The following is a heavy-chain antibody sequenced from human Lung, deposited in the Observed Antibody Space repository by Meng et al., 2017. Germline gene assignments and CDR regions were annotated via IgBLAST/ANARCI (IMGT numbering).Heavy chain of an antibody. CDR2: INHSGST. Sequence: QVQLRQGGAGLLKPWVTMSLTCVVSGGSFSDYYWSWIRQPPGKGLEWIGDINHSGSTNYNPSLESRATISVDTSQNNLSLKLSSVTAADSAVYYCARGPTTLAHDFDYWGQGTLVTVSS. D-gene: IGHD4-11*01. CDR3: ARGPTTLAHDFDY. CDR1: GGSFSDYY. J-gene: IGHJ4*02. V-gene: IGHV4-34*01.